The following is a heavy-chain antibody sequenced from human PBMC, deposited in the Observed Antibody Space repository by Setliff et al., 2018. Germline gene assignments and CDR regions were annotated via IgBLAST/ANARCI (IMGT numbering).Heavy chain of an antibody. J-gene: IGHJ4*02. CDR2: VYHSGST. V-gene: IGHV4-59*08. Sequence: SETLSLTCTVSGGSISSSYWSWIRQPPGKGLEWIGYVYHSGSTNYNPSLTSRVTMSVDTSKDQISLKLTSVTAADTAIYYCARQTHTYGGFDYWGQGTLVTVSS. CDR3: ARQTHTYGGFDY. CDR1: GGSISSSY. D-gene: IGHD4-17*01.